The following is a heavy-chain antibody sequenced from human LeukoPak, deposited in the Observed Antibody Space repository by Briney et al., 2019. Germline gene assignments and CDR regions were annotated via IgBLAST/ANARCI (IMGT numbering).Heavy chain of an antibody. CDR3: AKDGGSSGCFDY. Sequence: GGSLRLSCAASGWMHWVRQAPGKGLGWVSGINHDGTGTYYADSVKGRFTISRDNAKNTVYLQMNSLRGDDTAVYYCAKDGGSSGCFDYWGQGTLVTVSS. CDR1: GW. D-gene: IGHD6-19*01. V-gene: IGHV3-74*01. CDR2: INHDGTGT. J-gene: IGHJ4*02.